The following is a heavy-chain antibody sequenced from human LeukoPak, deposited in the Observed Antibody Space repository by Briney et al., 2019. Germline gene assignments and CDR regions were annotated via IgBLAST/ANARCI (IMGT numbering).Heavy chain of an antibody. CDR1: GGSISSYY. CDR3: ARGQQGLDPIVTHGRCLDL. J-gene: IGHJ2*01. D-gene: IGHD6-19*01. Sequence: SETLSLTCTVSGGSISSYYWSWIRQPPGKGLEWIGYIYYSGSTNYNPSLKSRVIISVDTSKNQFSLKLSSVTAADTAVYYCARGQQGLDPIVTHGRCLDLWGRGTLVTVSS. V-gene: IGHV4-59*01. CDR2: IYYSGST.